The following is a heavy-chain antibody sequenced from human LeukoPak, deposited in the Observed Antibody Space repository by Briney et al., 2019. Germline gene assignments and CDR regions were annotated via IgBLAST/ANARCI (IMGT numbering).Heavy chain of an antibody. CDR3: ARQNQEGWHFDY. Sequence: GESLKISCKGSGYIFTNYWIGWVRQVPGKGLEWMGIIYPGDSDTRYSPAFEGQVTISADKSISTAYLQWSSLKASDTAMYYCARQNQEGWHFDYWGQGTLVTVSS. CDR2: IYPGDSDT. J-gene: IGHJ4*02. D-gene: IGHD6-19*01. V-gene: IGHV5-51*01. CDR1: GYIFTNYW.